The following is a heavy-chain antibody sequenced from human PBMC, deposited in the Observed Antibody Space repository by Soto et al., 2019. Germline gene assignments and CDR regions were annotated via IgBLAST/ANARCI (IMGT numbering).Heavy chain of an antibody. CDR3: AKDVPFDWLASTYYYYMDV. J-gene: IGHJ6*03. V-gene: IGHV3-23*01. CDR2: ISGSGGST. D-gene: IGHD3-9*01. CDR1: GCTFSSYA. Sequence: GGSLRLSCAASGCTFSSYAMSWVRQAPGKGLEWVSAISGSGGSTYYADSVKGRFTISRDNSKNTLYLQMNSLRAEDTAVYYCAKDVPFDWLASTYYYYMDVWGKGTTVTVSS.